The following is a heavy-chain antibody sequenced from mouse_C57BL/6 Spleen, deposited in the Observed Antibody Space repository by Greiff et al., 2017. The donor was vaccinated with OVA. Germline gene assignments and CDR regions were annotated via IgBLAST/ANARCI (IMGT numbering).Heavy chain of an antibody. CDR2: ISSGSSTI. CDR3: ARDYYGSPYYAMDY. J-gene: IGHJ4*01. Sequence: DVKLVESGGGLVKPGGSLKLSCAASGFTFSDYGMHWVRQAPEKGLEWVAYISSGSSTIYYADTVKGRFTISRDNAKNTLFLQMTSLRSEDTAMYYCARDYYGSPYYAMDYWGQGTSVTVSS. CDR1: GFTFSDYG. D-gene: IGHD1-1*01. V-gene: IGHV5-17*01.